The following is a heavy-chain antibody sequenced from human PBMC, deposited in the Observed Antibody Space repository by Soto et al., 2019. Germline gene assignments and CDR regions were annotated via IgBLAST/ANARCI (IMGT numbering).Heavy chain of an antibody. CDR1: GFTFSLSA. J-gene: IGHJ1*01. CDR2: LSGGGSTT. CDR3: AKGPEYDILTGCDD. Sequence: EVQLLESGGGFVQPGESLRLSCAASGFTFSLSAMSWVRQAPGRGLDWVSSLSGGGSTTDYADSVKGRFTISRDNSKNTVHLQMISLRAEDTAVYYCAKGPEYDILTGCDDWGQGALVTVSS. V-gene: IGHV3-23*01. D-gene: IGHD3-9*01.